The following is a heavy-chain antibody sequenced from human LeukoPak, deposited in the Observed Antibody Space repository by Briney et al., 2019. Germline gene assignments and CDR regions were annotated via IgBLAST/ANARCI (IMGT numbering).Heavy chain of an antibody. J-gene: IGHJ5*02. CDR3: ARRADYDFWSGSAFDP. V-gene: IGHV3-21*01. D-gene: IGHD3-3*01. CDR2: ISSSSFI. Sequence: GGSLRLSCAASGFTFSSYSMNWVRQAPGKGLEWVSSISSSSFIYYADSVKGRFTISRDNAKNSLYLQMNSLRAEDTAVYYCARRADYDFWSGSAFDPWGQGTLVTVSS. CDR1: GFTFSSYS.